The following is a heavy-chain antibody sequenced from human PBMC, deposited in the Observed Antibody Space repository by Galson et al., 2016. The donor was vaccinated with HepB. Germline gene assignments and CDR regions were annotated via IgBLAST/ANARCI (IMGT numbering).Heavy chain of an antibody. Sequence: SVKVSCKASGGTFSSYAISCVRQAPGQGLEWMGGIIPIFGTANYAQKFRGRVTITADESTSTAYMELSSLRSEDTAVYYCARDCRGSRKNYWDFDLWGRGTLVTV. J-gene: IGHJ2*01. CDR2: IIPIFGTA. V-gene: IGHV1-69*13. D-gene: IGHD1-26*01. CDR3: ARDCRGSRKNYWDFDL. CDR1: GGTFSSYA.